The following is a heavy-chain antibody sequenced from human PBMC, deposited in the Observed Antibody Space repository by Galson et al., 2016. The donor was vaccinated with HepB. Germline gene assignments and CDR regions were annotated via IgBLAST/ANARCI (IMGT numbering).Heavy chain of an antibody. CDR2: ISSDGSNK. J-gene: IGHJ4*02. Sequence: SLRLSCAASGFTFNSYGMHWVRQAPGKGLEWVAVISSDGSNKYYADSVKGRFTISRDNSKNTLYLQMNSLRAEDTAVYYCAKNRGKAGTTWNYYFDSWGQGTLVTVSS. V-gene: IGHV3-30*18. CDR3: AKNRGKAGTTWNYYFDS. CDR1: GFTFNSYG. D-gene: IGHD1-1*01.